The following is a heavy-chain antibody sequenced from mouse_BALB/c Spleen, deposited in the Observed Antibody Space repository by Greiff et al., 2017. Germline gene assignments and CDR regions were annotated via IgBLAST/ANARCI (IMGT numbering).Heavy chain of an antibody. CDR3: ARDRGDEGNFDY. CDR2: INSNGGST. CDR1: GFTFSSYG. Sequence: EVQRVESGGGLVQPGGSLKLSCAASGFTFSSYGMSWVRQTPDKRLELVATINSNGGSTYYPDSVKGRFTISRDNAKNTLYLQMSSLKSEDTAMYYCARDRGDEGNFDYWGQGTTLTVSS. D-gene: IGHD3-1*01. V-gene: IGHV5-6-3*01. J-gene: IGHJ2*01.